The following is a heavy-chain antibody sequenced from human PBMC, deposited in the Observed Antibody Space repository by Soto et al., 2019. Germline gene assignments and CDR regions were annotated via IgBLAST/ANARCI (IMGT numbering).Heavy chain of an antibody. V-gene: IGHV1-69*01. J-gene: IGHJ6*02. CDR2: IIPIFGTA. CDR1: GGTFSSYA. CDR3: ARIVDTAMVTGGYYGMDV. D-gene: IGHD5-18*01. Sequence: QVQLVQSGAEVKKPGSSVKVSCKASGGTFSSYAISWVRQAPGQGLEWMGGIIPIFGTANYAQKFQGRVTMTADESTSTVDMELSSLRSEDTAVYYCARIVDTAMVTGGYYGMDVWGQGTTVTVSS.